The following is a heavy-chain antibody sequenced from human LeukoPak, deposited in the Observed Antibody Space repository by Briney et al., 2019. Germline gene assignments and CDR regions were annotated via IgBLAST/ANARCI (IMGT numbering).Heavy chain of an antibody. CDR2: ISSSSSYI. Sequence: GGSLRLSCAASGFTFSSYSMNWVRQAPGKGLEWVSSISSSSSYIYYADSVKGRFTISRDNSKNTLYLQMNSLRAEDTAVYYCAKDSGFYSGYEAYFDYWGQGTLVTVSS. D-gene: IGHD5-12*01. CDR3: AKDSGFYSGYEAYFDY. CDR1: GFTFSSYS. J-gene: IGHJ4*02. V-gene: IGHV3-21*01.